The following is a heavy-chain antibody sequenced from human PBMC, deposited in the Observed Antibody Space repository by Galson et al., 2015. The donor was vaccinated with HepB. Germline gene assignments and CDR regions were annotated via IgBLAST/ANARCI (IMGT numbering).Heavy chain of an antibody. CDR3: ARGPISRGSYFALDF. CDR1: GGTFSSYA. D-gene: IGHD1-26*01. J-gene: IGHJ4*02. CDR2: IIPIFGTA. V-gene: IGHV1-69*13. Sequence: SVKVSCKASGGTFSSYAISWVRQAPGQGLEWMGGIIPIFGTANYAQKFQGGVTITADESTSTAYMELSSLRSEDTAVYYCARGPISRGSYFALDFWGQGTLVTVSS.